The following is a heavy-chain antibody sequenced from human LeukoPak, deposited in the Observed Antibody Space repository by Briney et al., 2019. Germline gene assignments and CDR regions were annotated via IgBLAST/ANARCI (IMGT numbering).Heavy chain of an antibody. Sequence: SETLSLTCAVYGGSFSGYYWSWIRQPPGKGLEWIGEINHSGSTNYNPSLKSRVTISVDTSKNQFSLKLSSVTAADTAVYYCARTVNSGSYFDAFDIWGQGTMVTVSS. CDR2: INHSGST. CDR3: ARTVNSGSYFDAFDI. D-gene: IGHD1-26*01. V-gene: IGHV4-34*01. CDR1: GGSFSGYY. J-gene: IGHJ3*02.